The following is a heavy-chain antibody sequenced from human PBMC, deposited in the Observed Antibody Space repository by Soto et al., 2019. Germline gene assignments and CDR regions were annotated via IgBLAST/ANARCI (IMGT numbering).Heavy chain of an antibody. Sequence: VEFRRLSYGASGFTFRSYWMSWVRQAPGKGLEWVANIKQDGSEKYYVDSVKGRFTISRDNAKNSLYLQMNSLRAEDTAVYYCARDNHFWSGNPRDDWGQGATVTVSS. CDR3: ARDNHFWSGNPRDD. CDR2: IKQDGSEK. V-gene: IGHV3-7*03. D-gene: IGHD3-3*02. CDR1: GFTFRSYW. J-gene: IGHJ6*02.